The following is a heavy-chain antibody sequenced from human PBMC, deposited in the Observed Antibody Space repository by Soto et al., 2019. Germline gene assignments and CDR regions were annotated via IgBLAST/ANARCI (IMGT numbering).Heavy chain of an antibody. CDR2: INPSGSI. V-gene: IGHV4-34*01. J-gene: IGHJ4*02. CDR3: ATFVGATTVTRGSPRDY. D-gene: IGHD4-4*01. Sequence: VQLQQWGAGLLKPSETLSLTCAVYGGSFSGYHWSWFRQPPGKGLEWNGEINPSGSINYNPSLNSRVTISVDTSKNQFSLNLSSVTAADAAEYYCATFVGATTVTRGSPRDYWGQGTMVTVSS. CDR1: GGSFSGYH.